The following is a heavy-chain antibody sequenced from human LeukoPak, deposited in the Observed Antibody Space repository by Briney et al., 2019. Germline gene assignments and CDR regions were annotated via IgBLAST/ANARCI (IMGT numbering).Heavy chain of an antibody. Sequence: SETLSLTCTVSGGSISSYYWSWIRQPPGKGLEWIGYIYYSGSTNYNPSPKSRVTISVDTSKNQFSLKLSSVTAADTAVYYCARLRAAAGTEYYFDYWGQGTLVTVSS. D-gene: IGHD6-13*01. CDR1: GGSISSYY. V-gene: IGHV4-59*08. J-gene: IGHJ4*02. CDR2: IYYSGST. CDR3: ARLRAAAGTEYYFDY.